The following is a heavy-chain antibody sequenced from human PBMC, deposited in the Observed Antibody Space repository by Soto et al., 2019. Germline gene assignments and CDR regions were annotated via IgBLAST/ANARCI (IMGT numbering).Heavy chain of an antibody. V-gene: IGHV4-31*03. CDR2: NYYSGST. Sequence: QVQLQESGPGLVKPSQTLSLTCTVSGGSISSGGYYWSWIRQHPGKGLEWLGYNYYSGSTYHDNYNPSLKRRYTISVDTSKTQFSLTLSYVTAADTAVYYCARTPLLWGQGTLVTVSS. D-gene: IGHD1-26*01. CDR3: ARTPLL. CDR1: GGSISSGGYY. J-gene: IGHJ1*01.